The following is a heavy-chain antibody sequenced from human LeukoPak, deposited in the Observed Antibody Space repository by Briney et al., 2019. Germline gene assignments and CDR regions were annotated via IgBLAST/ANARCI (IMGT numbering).Heavy chain of an antibody. CDR1: GFTFSDYY. CDR3: AREGHYYGSGSYGMDV. Sequence: GGSLRLSCAASGFTFSDYYMNWIRQAPGKGLEWVSYISSSGSTIYYADSVMGRFTISMDNAKNSLYLQMNSLRAEDTAVYYCAREGHYYGSGSYGMDVWGQGTTVTVS. J-gene: IGHJ6*02. D-gene: IGHD3-10*01. CDR2: ISSSGSTI. V-gene: IGHV3-11*01.